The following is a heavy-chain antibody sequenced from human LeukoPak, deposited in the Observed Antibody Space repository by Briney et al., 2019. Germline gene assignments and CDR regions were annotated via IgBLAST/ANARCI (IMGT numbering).Heavy chain of an antibody. CDR3: AREGRVPYYDFWSGYYRGYYGMDV. J-gene: IGHJ6*02. D-gene: IGHD3-3*01. CDR2: INHSGST. V-gene: IGHV4-34*01. Sequence: SSETLSLTCAVYGGSFSGYYWSWIRQPPGKGLEWIGEINHSGSTNYNPSLKSRVTISVGTSKNQFSLKLSCVTAADTAVYYCAREGRVPYYDFWSGYYRGYYGMDVWGQGTTVTVSS. CDR1: GGSFSGYY.